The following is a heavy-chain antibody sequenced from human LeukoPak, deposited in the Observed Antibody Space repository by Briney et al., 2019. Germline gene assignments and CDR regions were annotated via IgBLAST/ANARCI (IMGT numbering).Heavy chain of an antibody. J-gene: IGHJ6*03. Sequence: GESLKISCKGSGYSFTSYWIGWVRQMPGKGLEWMGIIYPGDSDTRYSPSFQGQVTISADKSISTAYLQWSSLKASDTAMYYCARRTIQPKAGDQYYYYYMDVWGKGTTVTVSS. V-gene: IGHV5-51*01. D-gene: IGHD5-18*01. CDR3: ARRTIQPKAGDQYYYYYMDV. CDR1: GYSFTSYW. CDR2: IYPGDSDT.